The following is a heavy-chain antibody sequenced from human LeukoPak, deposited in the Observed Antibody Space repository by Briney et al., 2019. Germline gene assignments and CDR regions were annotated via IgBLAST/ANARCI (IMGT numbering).Heavy chain of an antibody. J-gene: IGHJ4*02. CDR1: GFSLTTGGVG. Sequence: SGPTLVKPTQTLTLTCTFSGFSLTTGGVGVGWIRQPPGKALEWLAVIYWDDDKRYSPSLKSRLTISKDTSKNPVVLTMTNMDPVDTATYYCAHRPPGAAGVEWSFDYWGQGTLVTVSS. V-gene: IGHV2-5*02. D-gene: IGHD6-13*01. CDR3: AHRPPGAAGVEWSFDY. CDR2: IYWDDDK.